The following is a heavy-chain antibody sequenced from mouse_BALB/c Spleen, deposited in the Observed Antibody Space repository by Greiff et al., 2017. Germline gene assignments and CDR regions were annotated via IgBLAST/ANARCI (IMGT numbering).Heavy chain of an antibody. CDR1: GYTFTEYT. CDR2: INPNNGGT. CDR3: ARAVRATFYAMDY. V-gene: IGHV1-18*01. D-gene: IGHD3-1*01. Sequence: EVQRVESGPELVKPGASVKISCKTSGYTFTEYTMHWVKQSHGKSLEWIGGINPNNGGTSYNQKFKGKATLTVDKSSSTAYMELRSLTSEDSAVYYCARAVRATFYAMDYWGQGTSVTVSS. J-gene: IGHJ4*01.